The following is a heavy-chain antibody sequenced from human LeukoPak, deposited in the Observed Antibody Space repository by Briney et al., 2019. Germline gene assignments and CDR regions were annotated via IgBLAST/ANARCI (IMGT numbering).Heavy chain of an antibody. Sequence: PSETLSLTCTVSGGSISISGYYWAWVRQPPGKGLEWIGSIYYSGTTYYNPSLKSRVTISVDTSRNQFSLQLRFVSAADTALYYCTRERSSTPGDPWGQGILVTVSS. CDR2: IYYSGTT. CDR1: GGSISISGYY. V-gene: IGHV4-39*02. J-gene: IGHJ5*02. CDR3: TRERSSTPGDP.